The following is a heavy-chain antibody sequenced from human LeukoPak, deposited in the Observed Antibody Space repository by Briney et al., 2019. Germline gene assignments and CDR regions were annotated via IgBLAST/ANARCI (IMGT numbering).Heavy chain of an antibody. CDR2: IISIFGTA. CDR3: ALGYCSSTSCSDAFDI. D-gene: IGHD2-2*01. CDR1: GGTFSSYA. Sequence: SVKVSCKASGGTFSSYAISWVRQAPGQGLEWMGGIISIFGTANYAQKFQGRVTITADKSTSTAYMELSSLRSEDTAVYYCALGYCSSTSCSDAFDIWGQGTMVTVSS. J-gene: IGHJ3*02. V-gene: IGHV1-69*06.